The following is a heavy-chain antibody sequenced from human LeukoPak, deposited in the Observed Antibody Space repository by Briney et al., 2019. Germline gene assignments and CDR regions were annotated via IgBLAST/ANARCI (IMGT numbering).Heavy chain of an antibody. Sequence: SQTLSLTCTLSGGSLSSGSYYWRWLRQPAGKGLEWIGSIYYSGSTYYNPSLKSRVTISVDTSKNQFSLKLSSVTAADTAVYYCARDWSYWGQGTLVTVSS. CDR1: GGSLSSGSYY. CDR2: IYYSGST. D-gene: IGHD3-3*01. V-gene: IGHV4-39*07. J-gene: IGHJ4*02. CDR3: ARDWSY.